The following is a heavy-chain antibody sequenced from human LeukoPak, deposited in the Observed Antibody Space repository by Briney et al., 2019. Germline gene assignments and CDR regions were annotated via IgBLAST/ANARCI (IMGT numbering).Heavy chain of an antibody. D-gene: IGHD2-8*01. Sequence: GGSLRLSCGAYGFTFSSYAMSWVRQAPGKGLEWVSVISGSGGSTYYADSVRGRFTISRDKSKNTVYLQMNSLRAEDTAVYYCAYEILVYYTYMDVLGTGTTVTVSS. CDR3: AYEILVYYTYMDV. CDR2: ISGSGGST. V-gene: IGHV3-23*01. CDR1: GFTFSSYA. J-gene: IGHJ6*03.